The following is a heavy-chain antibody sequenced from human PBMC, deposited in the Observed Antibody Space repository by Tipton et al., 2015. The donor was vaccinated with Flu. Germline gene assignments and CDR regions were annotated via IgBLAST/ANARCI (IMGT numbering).Heavy chain of an antibody. CDR2: IYSTGST. Sequence: TLSLTCSVSGGSISSHYWTWIRQPAGKGLEWIGRIYSTGSTNYNPSLKNRFTMSVDTSNNQFSLILTSVTAADTAVYFCARDSILAHSNTGFDAFDIWGQGTVVNVSS. J-gene: IGHJ3*02. D-gene: IGHD2-21*01. CDR1: GGSISSHY. CDR3: ARDSILAHSNTGFDAFDI. V-gene: IGHV4-4*07.